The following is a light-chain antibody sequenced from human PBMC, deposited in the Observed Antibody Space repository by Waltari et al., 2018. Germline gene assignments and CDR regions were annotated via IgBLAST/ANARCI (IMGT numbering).Light chain of an antibody. Sequence: DIQMTQSPSSLSGSVGDRVTITCRASQSISSYLNRYQQKPGKAPKHLIYAATSLQSEVPSRFSGSGSGTDFTLTISSLQPEDFATYYCQQSYSTPPTFGQGTKVEIK. CDR1: QSISSY. V-gene: IGKV1-39*01. J-gene: IGKJ1*01. CDR3: QQSYSTPPT. CDR2: AAT.